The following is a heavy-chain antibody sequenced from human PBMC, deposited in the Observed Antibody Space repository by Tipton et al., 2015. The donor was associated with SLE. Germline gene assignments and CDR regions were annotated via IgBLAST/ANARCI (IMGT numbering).Heavy chain of an antibody. V-gene: IGHV4-61*02. CDR1: GGSITTGSYY. Sequence: TLSLTCTVSGGSITTGSYYWSWIRQPAGKGLEWIGRMHISGTANYNPSLKSRVTMSFDTSKNLFSLRLTSVTAADTAMYYCARDSAVNFWYFDLWGRGTLVTVSS. CDR2: MHISGTA. CDR3: ARDSAVNFWYFDL. J-gene: IGHJ2*01.